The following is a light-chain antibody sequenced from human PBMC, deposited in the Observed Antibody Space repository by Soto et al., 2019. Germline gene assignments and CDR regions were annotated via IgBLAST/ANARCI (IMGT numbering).Light chain of an antibody. Sequence: EIVLTQSPGTLSMSPGERVTLSCTASQAVGSSLLAWYQHKPGQAPRLVIYGASSRATGIPDRFSGSGSGTDFTLTISRLEPEDFAVYYCQQGGGSLWTFGQGTKVEIK. CDR2: GAS. CDR3: QQGGGSLWT. V-gene: IGKV3-20*01. CDR1: QAVGSSL. J-gene: IGKJ1*01.